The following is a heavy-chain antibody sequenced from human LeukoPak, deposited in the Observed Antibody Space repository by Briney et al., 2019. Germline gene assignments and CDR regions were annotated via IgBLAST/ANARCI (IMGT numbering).Heavy chain of an antibody. D-gene: IGHD6-19*01. V-gene: IGHV1-8*03. CDR1: GYTFTSYD. Sequence: GASVKVSCKTSGYTFTSYDINWVRQATGQGLEYTGWMNPNSGNTGYAKKFQGRVSITRNTSISTAYMELSSLRSEDTAVYYCARALGAVAGPEDAFDIWGQGTMVTVSS. J-gene: IGHJ3*02. CDR3: ARALGAVAGPEDAFDI. CDR2: MNPNSGNT.